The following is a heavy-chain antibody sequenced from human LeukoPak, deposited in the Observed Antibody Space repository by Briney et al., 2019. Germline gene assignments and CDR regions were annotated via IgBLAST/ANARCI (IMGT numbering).Heavy chain of an antibody. V-gene: IGHV4-30-4*01. CDR2: IYYSEST. J-gene: IGHJ4*02. Sequence: SETLSLTCTVSGGSISRGDYYWSWIRQPPGKGLEWIGYIYYSESTYYNPSLKSRVTISVDTSKNQFSLKLSSVTAADTAVYYCARVPNDYDGSGYYFQRCDYWGQGTLVTVSS. CDR3: ARVPNDYDGSGYYFQRCDY. CDR1: GGSISRGDYY. D-gene: IGHD3-22*01.